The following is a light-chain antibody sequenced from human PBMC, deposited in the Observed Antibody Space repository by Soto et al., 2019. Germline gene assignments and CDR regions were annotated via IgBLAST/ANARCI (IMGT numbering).Light chain of an antibody. Sequence: QSVLTQPPSVSGAPGQRVTISCTGSSSNTGAGYDVHWYQQLPGTAPKLLIYGNDNRPSGVPDRFSGSKSGTSASLAITGVQGGEEADYYCQSYDSGLSGPVFGGGTKLTVL. CDR1: SSNTGAGYD. V-gene: IGLV1-40*01. J-gene: IGLJ2*01. CDR3: QSYDSGLSGPV. CDR2: GND.